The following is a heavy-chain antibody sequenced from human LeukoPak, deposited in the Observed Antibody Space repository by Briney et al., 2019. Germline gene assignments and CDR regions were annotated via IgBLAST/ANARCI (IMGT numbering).Heavy chain of an antibody. V-gene: IGHV4-34*01. CDR2: INHSGST. J-gene: IGHJ4*02. D-gene: IGHD3-22*01. Sequence: SETLSLTCAVYGGSFSGYYWSWIRQPPGKGLEWIGEINHSGSTNYNPSLKSRVTISVDTSKNQFSLKLSSVTAADTAVYYCARQPSYYYDSSGYYNFDYWGQGTLVTVSS. CDR1: GGSFSGYY. CDR3: ARQPSYYYDSSGYYNFDY.